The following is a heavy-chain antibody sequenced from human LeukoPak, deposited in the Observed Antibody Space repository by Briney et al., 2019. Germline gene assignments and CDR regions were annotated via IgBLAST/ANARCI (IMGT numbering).Heavy chain of an antibody. D-gene: IGHD5-24*01. CDR2: ISSGSSHI. CDR1: GFTFSTHS. V-gene: IGHV3-21*01. CDR3: VRDFRTQLDGYSPPYHFDY. Sequence: GGSLRLSCAASGFTFSTHSMSWVRQSPGKGLEWVSSISSGSSHISYADSMKGRFTISRDNAKNSLFLQMNSLRAEDTAVYYCVRDFRTQLDGYSPPYHFDYWGQGALVTVSS. J-gene: IGHJ4*02.